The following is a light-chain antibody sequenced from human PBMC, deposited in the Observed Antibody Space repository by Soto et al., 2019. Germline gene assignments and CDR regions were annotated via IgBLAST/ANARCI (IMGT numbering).Light chain of an antibody. Sequence: AIQMTQSPSSLSASVGDTVTITCRASQGIRNDLGWYQQKPGKAPKLLTYAAFSLQSGVPSRFSGGGSDTDFTLTIRSLQPEDVATYYCLQDDSYPLTFGGGTKVEIK. CDR3: LQDDSYPLT. J-gene: IGKJ4*01. V-gene: IGKV1-6*01. CDR1: QGIRND. CDR2: AAF.